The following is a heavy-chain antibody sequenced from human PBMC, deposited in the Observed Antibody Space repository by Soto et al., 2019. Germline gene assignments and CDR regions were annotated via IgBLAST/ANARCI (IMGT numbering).Heavy chain of an antibody. V-gene: IGHV1-8*02. J-gene: IGHJ6*03. CDR1: GGTFSSYA. D-gene: IGHD6-13*01. CDR2: IITIIGKT. CDR3: ARVYSSSWYWNYYYYYYMDV. Sequence: ASVKVSCKASGGTFSSYAISWVRQAPGQGLEWMGGIITIIGKTSYAQKFQGRVTMTRNTSISTAYMELSSLRSEDTAVYYCARVYSSSWYWNYYYYYYMDVWGKGTTVTVSS.